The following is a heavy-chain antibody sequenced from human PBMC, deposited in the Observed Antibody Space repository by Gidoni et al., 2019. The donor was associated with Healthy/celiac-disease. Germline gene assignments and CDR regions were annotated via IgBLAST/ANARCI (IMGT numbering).Heavy chain of an antibody. V-gene: IGHV3-30*18. CDR3: AKTLEDSSGGYGY. J-gene: IGHJ4*02. Sequence: QVQLVEYGGGVVQPGRSLRLSCAASCFTFLLYGMHWVRQAPGKGLVWVAVISYDGSNKYYADSVKGRFTISRDNSKNTLYLQMNSLRAEDTAVYYCAKTLEDSSGGYGYWGQGTLVTVSS. D-gene: IGHD6-19*01. CDR2: ISYDGSNK. CDR1: CFTFLLYG.